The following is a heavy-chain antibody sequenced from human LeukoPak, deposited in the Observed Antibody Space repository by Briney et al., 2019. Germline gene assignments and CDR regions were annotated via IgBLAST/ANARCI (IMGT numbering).Heavy chain of an antibody. D-gene: IGHD3-10*01. CDR3: AIILAENYYGSGSYYNGFDY. J-gene: IGHJ4*02. Sequence: SVKVSCKASGGTFSSYAISWVRQAPGQGLEWMGGTIPIFGTANYAQKFQGRVTITADESTSTAYMELSSLRSEDTAVYYCAIILAENYYGSGSYYNGFDYWGQGTLVTVSS. V-gene: IGHV1-69*01. CDR2: TIPIFGTA. CDR1: GGTFSSYA.